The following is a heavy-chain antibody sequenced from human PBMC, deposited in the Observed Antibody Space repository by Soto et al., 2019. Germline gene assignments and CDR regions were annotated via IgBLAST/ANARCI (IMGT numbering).Heavy chain of an antibody. J-gene: IGHJ4*02. Sequence: EVQLLESGGGLVQPGGSLRLSCAASGFTFSSYAMRWVRQAPGKGLEWVSAISGSGDSTYYADSVKGRFTISRDNSKNTLYMQMNSLRAEDTAKYYCASRGSGSYYDYWGKGTLVTVSS. V-gene: IGHV3-23*01. D-gene: IGHD1-26*01. CDR1: GFTFSSYA. CDR2: ISGSGDST. CDR3: ASRGSGSYYDY.